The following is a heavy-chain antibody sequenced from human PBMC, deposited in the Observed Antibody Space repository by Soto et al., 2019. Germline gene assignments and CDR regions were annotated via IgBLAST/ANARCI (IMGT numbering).Heavy chain of an antibody. CDR1: GGSISSYY. CDR3: VIRRPLRSLVI. Sequence: PSETLSLTCTVSGGSISSYYWSWIRQPPGKGLEWIGSIYYSGSTYYNPSLKSRVTISVDTSKNQFSLKLSSVTAADTAVYYCVIRRPLRSLVIWGPATMRT. J-gene: IGHJ3*02. V-gene: IGHV4-39*01. CDR2: IYYSGST.